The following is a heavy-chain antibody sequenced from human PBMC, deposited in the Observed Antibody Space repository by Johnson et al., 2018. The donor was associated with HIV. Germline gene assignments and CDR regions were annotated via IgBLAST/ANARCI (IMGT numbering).Heavy chain of an antibody. V-gene: IGHV3-66*01. CDR1: GLTVSSNY. CDR3: ARVGWLPDAFDI. CDR2: IYSGGST. Sequence: VQLVESGGGLVQPGGSLRLSCTASGLTVSSNYMSWVRQAPGKGLEWVSIIYSGGSTYYTDSLKGRFTMSRDNSKNTLYLQMNSLRAEDTAVYYCARVGWLPDAFDIWGQGTMVTVSS. J-gene: IGHJ3*02. D-gene: IGHD5-24*01.